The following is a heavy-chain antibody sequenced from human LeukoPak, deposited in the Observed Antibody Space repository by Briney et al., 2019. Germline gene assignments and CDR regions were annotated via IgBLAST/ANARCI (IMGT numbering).Heavy chain of an antibody. CDR2: IYYSGSA. CDR3: ARQVGAGRYYFDC. Sequence: SETLSLTCTVSGGXISSYLCSWIRQPPGKGLEWIGYIYYSGSAYYNPSLKSRVTISVDTSKNQFSLNLNSVTAADTAVYYCARQVGAGRYYFDCWGQGTLVTVSS. J-gene: IGHJ4*02. D-gene: IGHD6-6*01. CDR1: GGXISSYL. V-gene: IGHV4-59*08.